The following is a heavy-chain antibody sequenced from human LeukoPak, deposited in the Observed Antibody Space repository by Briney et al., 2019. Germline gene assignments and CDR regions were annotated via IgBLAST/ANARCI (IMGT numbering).Heavy chain of an antibody. V-gene: IGHV3-33*01. D-gene: IGHD1-14*01. J-gene: IGHJ4*02. CDR2: IAYDGSRA. Sequence: GGSLRLSCAGSGFTFGGYGMHWFRQTPGKGLEWVAVIAYDGSRAFYADSVKGRSTTSRDNSKNTMSVQMDDLRAEDTAVYYCTRYNNDHFDYWGQGTLVTVSS. CDR3: TRYNNDHFDY. CDR1: GFTFGGYG.